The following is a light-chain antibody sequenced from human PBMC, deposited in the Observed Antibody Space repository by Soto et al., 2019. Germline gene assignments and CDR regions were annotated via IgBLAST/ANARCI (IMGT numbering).Light chain of an antibody. J-gene: IGLJ2*01. Sequence: QSVLTQPASVSGSPGQSITISCTGTSSDVGDYNYVSWYQQHPGKAPKLIIYEVRKRPSGVSSRFSGSKSGNTASLTISGLQAEDEADYYCSSYTSSSTLFGGGTKLTVL. CDR3: SSYTSSSTL. CDR2: EVR. V-gene: IGLV2-14*01. CDR1: SSDVGDYNY.